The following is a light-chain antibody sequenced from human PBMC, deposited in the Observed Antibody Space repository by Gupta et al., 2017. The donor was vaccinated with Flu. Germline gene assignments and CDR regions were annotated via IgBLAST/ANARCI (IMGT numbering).Light chain of an antibody. CDR1: SSDVGSYNL. Sequence: TISCTGTSSDVGSYNLVSWYQQHPGKAPKLMIYEVSKRPSGVSNRFSGSKSRNTASLTISGLQAEDEADYYCCSYAGSSTFSYVFGTGTKVTVL. CDR3: CSYAGSSTFSYV. CDR2: EVS. V-gene: IGLV2-23*02. J-gene: IGLJ1*01.